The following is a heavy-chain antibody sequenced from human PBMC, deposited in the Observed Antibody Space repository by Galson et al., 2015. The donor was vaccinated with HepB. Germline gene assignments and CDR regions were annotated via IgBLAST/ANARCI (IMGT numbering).Heavy chain of an antibody. J-gene: IGHJ6*03. Sequence: SETLSLTCAVYGGSFSDYYWTWIRQPPGKGLEWIGEIIDSGTTNYNSSLKSRVTISVDTSKNQFSLKLNSLTAADTAVYYCATRVRYYYYMDVWGKGTTVTVSS. CDR1: GGSFSDYY. V-gene: IGHV4-34*12. CDR3: ATRVRYYYYMDV. CDR2: IIDSGTT.